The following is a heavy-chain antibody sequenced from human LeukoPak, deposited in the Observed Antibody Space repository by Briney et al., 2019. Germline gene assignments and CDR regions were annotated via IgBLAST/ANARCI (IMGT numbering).Heavy chain of an antibody. V-gene: IGHV3-30*02. CDR1: GFTFSSYG. D-gene: IGHD3-22*01. Sequence: TGGSLRLSCAASGFTFSSYGMRWVRQAPGKGLEWVAFIRYDGSNKYYADSVKGRFTISRDNSKNTLCLQMNSLRAEDTAVYYCAKDALNYYDSSGFDYWGQGTLVTVSS. CDR3: AKDALNYYDSSGFDY. J-gene: IGHJ4*02. CDR2: IRYDGSNK.